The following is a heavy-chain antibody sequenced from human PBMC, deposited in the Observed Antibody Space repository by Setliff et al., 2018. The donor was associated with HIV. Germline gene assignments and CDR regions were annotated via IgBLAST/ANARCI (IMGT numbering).Heavy chain of an antibody. CDR3: ARVVGVAPYYYMDV. V-gene: IGHV3-33*01. J-gene: IGHJ6*03. Sequence: LRLSCAASGFTFSSYGMHWVRQAPGKGLEWVAIIWYDGSSKYYADSVKGRFTISRDTSKDTLYLQMNSLRAEDTAVYYCARVVGVAPYYYMDVWGKGTTVTVSS. CDR1: GFTFSSYG. D-gene: IGHD2-15*01. CDR2: IWYDGSSK.